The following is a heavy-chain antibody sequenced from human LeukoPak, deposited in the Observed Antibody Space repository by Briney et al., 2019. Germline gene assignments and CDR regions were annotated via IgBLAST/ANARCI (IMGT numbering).Heavy chain of an antibody. J-gene: IGHJ4*02. CDR3: ARQTGSGLFILP. CDR1: GGSISSSSYY. Sequence: SETLSLTCTVSGGSISSSSYYWDWIRQPPGKGLEWIGSIYYSGNTYYNASLKSQVSISIDTSKNQFSLRLTSVTAADTAVYYCARQTGSGLFILPGGQGTLVTVSS. V-gene: IGHV4-39*01. D-gene: IGHD3/OR15-3a*01. CDR2: IYYSGNT.